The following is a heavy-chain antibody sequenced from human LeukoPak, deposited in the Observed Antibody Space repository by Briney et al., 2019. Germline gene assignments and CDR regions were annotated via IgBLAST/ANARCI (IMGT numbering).Heavy chain of an antibody. Sequence: GGSLRLSCAASGFTVSSNYMSWVRQAPGKGLEWVSVIYSGGSTYYADSVKGRFTISRDNSKNTLYLQMNSLRAEGTAVYYCARDRYYGSGSSFDPWGQGTLVTVSS. CDR2: IYSGGST. D-gene: IGHD3-10*01. J-gene: IGHJ5*02. V-gene: IGHV3-53*01. CDR3: ARDRYYGSGSSFDP. CDR1: GFTVSSNY.